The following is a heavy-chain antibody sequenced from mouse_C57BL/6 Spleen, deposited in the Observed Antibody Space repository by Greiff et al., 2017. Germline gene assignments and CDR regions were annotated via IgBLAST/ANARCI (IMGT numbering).Heavy chain of an antibody. Sequence: QVQLQQPGAELVMPGASVKLSCKASGYTFTSYWMHWVKPRPGQGLEWIGDIDPSDSYTNYNQKFKGKSTLTVDKYSSTAYMPLSSLTSEDSAVYYCARGGYTMVKSFFYYAMDYWGQGTSVTVSS. D-gene: IGHD2-1*01. V-gene: IGHV1-69*01. CDR3: ARGGYTMVKSFFYYAMDY. J-gene: IGHJ4*01. CDR1: GYTFTSYW. CDR2: IDPSDSYT.